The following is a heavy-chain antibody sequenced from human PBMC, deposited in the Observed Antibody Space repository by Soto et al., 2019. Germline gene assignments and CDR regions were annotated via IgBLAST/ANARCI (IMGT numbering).Heavy chain of an antibody. CDR3: ARAASPYFDLLSAFHP. V-gene: IGHV4-34*01. D-gene: IGHD3-9*01. CDR1: GGPFSDFH. J-gene: IGHJ5*02. Sequence: SETLSLTCAVYGGPFSDFHWTWIRQPPGKGLEWIGEINHGGATNYNPSLKSRVTISVDTSKNQFSLRLTSVTAADTAVYYCARAASPYFDLLSAFHPWGQGTLVTVSS. CDR2: INHGGAT.